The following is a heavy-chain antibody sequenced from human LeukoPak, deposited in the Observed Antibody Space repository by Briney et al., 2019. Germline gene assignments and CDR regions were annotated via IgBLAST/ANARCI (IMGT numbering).Heavy chain of an antibody. D-gene: IGHD4-17*01. J-gene: IGHJ3*02. CDR1: GFTFSSYS. CDR2: ISSSSSYI. V-gene: IGHV3-21*01. CDR3: AEAGDYPPGAFDI. Sequence: GGSLRLSCAASGFTFSSYSMNWVRQAPGKGLEWVSSISSSSSYIYYADSVKGRFAISRDNAKNSLYLQMNSLRAEDTAVYYCAEAGDYPPGAFDIWGQGTMVTVSS.